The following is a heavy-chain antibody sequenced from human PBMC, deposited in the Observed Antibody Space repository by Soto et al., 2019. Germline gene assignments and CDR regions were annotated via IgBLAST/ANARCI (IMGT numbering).Heavy chain of an antibody. CDR1: GFTFSSYA. J-gene: IGHJ4*02. D-gene: IGHD3-3*01. CDR2: ISGSGGST. CDR3: AKSWAVYDFWSGYHHD. V-gene: IGHV3-23*01. Sequence: LRLSCAASGFTFSSYAMSWVRQAPGKGLEWVSAISGSGGSTYYADSVKGRFTISRDNSKNTLYLQMNSLRAEDTAVYYCAKSWAVYDFWSGYHHDWGQGTLVTVS.